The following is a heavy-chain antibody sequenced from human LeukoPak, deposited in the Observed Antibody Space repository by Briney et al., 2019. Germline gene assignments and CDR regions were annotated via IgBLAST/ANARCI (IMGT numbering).Heavy chain of an antibody. Sequence: ETLSLTCTVSGYSIGIGYYWGWIRQAPGKGLEWVSAISGSGGSTYYADSVKGRFTISRDNSKNTLYLQMNSLRAEDTAVYYCAKDPPSAVPDIWSQGTMVTVSS. CDR3: AKDPPSAVPDI. CDR1: GYSIGIGYY. J-gene: IGHJ3*02. CDR2: ISGSGGST. V-gene: IGHV3-23*01. D-gene: IGHD2-2*01.